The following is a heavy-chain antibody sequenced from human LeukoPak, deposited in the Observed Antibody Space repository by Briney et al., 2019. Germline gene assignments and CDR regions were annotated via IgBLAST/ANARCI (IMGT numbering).Heavy chain of an antibody. CDR2: IHYSGST. CDR1: GGSISTFY. J-gene: IGHJ4*02. Sequence: SETLSLTCTVSGGSISTFYWSWIRQPPGKGLEWIGYIHYSGSTNYNPSLKSRVNISVDTSKNQLSLKVSSVIAADTAVYYCAREWSAFDYWGQGTLVTGSS. V-gene: IGHV4-59*12. D-gene: IGHD2-15*01. CDR3: AREWSAFDY.